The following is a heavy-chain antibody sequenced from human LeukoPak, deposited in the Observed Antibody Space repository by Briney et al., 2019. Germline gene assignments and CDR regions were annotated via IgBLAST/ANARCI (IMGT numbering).Heavy chain of an antibody. CDR1: GGSISSGDYY. CDR3: ARLYGDYVYFDY. Sequence: SETLSLTCTVSGGSISSGDYYWSWIRQHPGKGLEWIGYIYYSGTTNYTPSLKSRVTISVDTSKNQISLKLTSVTAADTAVYYCARLYGDYVYFDYWGQGTLVTVSS. D-gene: IGHD4-17*01. CDR2: IYYSGTT. V-gene: IGHV4-31*03. J-gene: IGHJ4*02.